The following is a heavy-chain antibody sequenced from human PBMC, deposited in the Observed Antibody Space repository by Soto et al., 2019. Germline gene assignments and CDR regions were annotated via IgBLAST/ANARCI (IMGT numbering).Heavy chain of an antibody. D-gene: IGHD3-10*01. CDR2: IDYDGDNK. CDR1: GITFSTYA. Sequence: QLQLVESGGGVVQPGRSLRLSCAASGITFSTYAMHWVRQAPGKGLEWVAVIDYDGDNKYYADSVKGRFTISRDNSKNTLYLQMNSLRAGDKAVYFCASGGTYPNYKGDYFDYWGQGNLVTVSS. V-gene: IGHV3-30*19. J-gene: IGHJ4*02. CDR3: ASGGTYPNYKGDYFDY.